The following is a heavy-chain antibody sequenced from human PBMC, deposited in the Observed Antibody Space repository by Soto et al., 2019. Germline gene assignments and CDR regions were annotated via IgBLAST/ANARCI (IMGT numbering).Heavy chain of an antibody. CDR1: GFTFDDYA. D-gene: IGHD3-10*01. J-gene: IGHJ4*02. Sequence: GGSLRLSCAASGFTFDDYAMHWVRQAPGKGLEWVSLISWDGGSTYYADSVKGRFTISRDNSKNSLYLQMKSLRAEETDLYYCAKDYSSGSYYFDYWGQGTLVTVSS. V-gene: IGHV3-43D*04. CDR2: ISWDGGST. CDR3: AKDYSSGSYYFDY.